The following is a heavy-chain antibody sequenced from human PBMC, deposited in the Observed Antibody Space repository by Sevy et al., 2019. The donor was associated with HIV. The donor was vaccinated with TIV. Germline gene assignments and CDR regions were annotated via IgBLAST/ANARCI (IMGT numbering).Heavy chain of an antibody. CDR3: AAAREYYEDTSGYLDY. V-gene: IGHV1-24*01. CDR2: FDPQDDEI. J-gene: IGHJ4*02. D-gene: IGHD3-22*01. Sequence: ASVKVSCKVSGYTLTKLSIHWVRQAPGKGLEWLGDFDPQDDEIIYAQRFQGRLTMTEDTSTDTAYMELSSLRSEDTAVYHCAAAREYYEDTSGYLDYWGQGTLVTVSS. CDR1: GYTLTKLS.